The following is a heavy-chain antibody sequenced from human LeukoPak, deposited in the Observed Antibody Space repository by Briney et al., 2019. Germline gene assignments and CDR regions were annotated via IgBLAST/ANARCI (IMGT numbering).Heavy chain of an antibody. CDR2: INHSGST. V-gene: IGHV4-34*01. Sequence: SETLSLTCAVYGGSFSDYYWSWIRQPPGKGLEWIGEINHSGSTNYNPSLKSRVTISVDTSKNQFSLKLSSVTAADTAVYYCASGSGLDYWGGGTLVTVSS. J-gene: IGHJ4*02. D-gene: IGHD3-3*01. CDR1: GGSFSDYY. CDR3: ASGSGLDY.